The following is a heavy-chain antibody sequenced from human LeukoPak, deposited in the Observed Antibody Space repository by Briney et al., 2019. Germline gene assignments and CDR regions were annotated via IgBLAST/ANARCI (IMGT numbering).Heavy chain of an antibody. Sequence: ASVKVSCKVSGYTLTELSMRWVRQAPGKGLEWMGGFDPEDGETIYAQKFQGRVTMTEDTSTDTAYMELSSLRSEDTAVYYCARHAHSSSWSYFDYWGQGTLVTVSS. CDR3: ARHAHSSSWSYFDY. CDR2: FDPEDGET. CDR1: GYTLTELS. V-gene: IGHV1-24*01. J-gene: IGHJ4*02. D-gene: IGHD6-13*01.